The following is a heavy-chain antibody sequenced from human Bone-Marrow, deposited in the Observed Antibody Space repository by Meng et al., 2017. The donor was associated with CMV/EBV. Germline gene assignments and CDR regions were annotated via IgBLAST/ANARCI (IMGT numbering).Heavy chain of an antibody. J-gene: IGHJ5*02. V-gene: IGHV1-46*01. CDR1: GYTFTGYY. CDR3: ARDIGCSSTSCYSGGT. CDR2: INPSGGST. D-gene: IGHD2-2*01. Sequence: ASVKVSCKASGYTFTGYYMHWVRQAPGQGLEWMGIINPSGGSTSYAQKFQGRVTMTRDTSTSTVYMELSSLRSEDTAVYYCARDIGCSSTSCYSGGTWGQGTLVTVSS.